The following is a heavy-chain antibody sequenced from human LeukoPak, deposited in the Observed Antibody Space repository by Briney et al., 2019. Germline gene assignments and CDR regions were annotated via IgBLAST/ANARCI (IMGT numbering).Heavy chain of an antibody. Sequence: KASGPTLVNPTQTLTLTCTFSGFSLSTSGVGVGWIRQPPGKALEWLALIYWNDDKRYSPSLKSRLTITKDTSKNQVVLTMTNMDPVDTATYSCAQIVPYYYDSSGYYYYFDYWGQGTLVTVSS. CDR1: GFSLSTSGVG. D-gene: IGHD3-22*01. J-gene: IGHJ4*02. V-gene: IGHV2-5*01. CDR2: IYWNDDK. CDR3: AQIVPYYYDSSGYYYYFDY.